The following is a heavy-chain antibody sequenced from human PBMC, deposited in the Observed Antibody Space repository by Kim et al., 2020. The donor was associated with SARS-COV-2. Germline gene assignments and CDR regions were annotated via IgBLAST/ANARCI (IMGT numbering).Heavy chain of an antibody. CDR1: GDSISSNY. CDR3: ARHDDYGDYPYY. D-gene: IGHD4-17*01. J-gene: IGHJ4*02. CDR2: IYSSGST. V-gene: IGHV4-59*13. Sequence: SETLSLTCTVSGDSISSNYWSWIRQPPGKGLEWIGYIYSSGSTNYNPSLESRVTISIDTSKNQFSLKLSSVTAADTAVYYCARHDDYGDYPYYWGQGTLV.